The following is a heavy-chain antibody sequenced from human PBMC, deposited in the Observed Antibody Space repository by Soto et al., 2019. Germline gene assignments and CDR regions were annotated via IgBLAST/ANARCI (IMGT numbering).Heavy chain of an antibody. CDR2: TYYRSKWYN. CDR1: GGSVSSNSAA. Sequence: SETLSLTCAISGGSVSSNSAAWNWIRQSPSRGLEWLGRTYYRSKWYNDYAVSVKSRITINPDTSKNQFSLQLNSVTPEDTAVYYCAREAGRITIFGVVIIGYYGMDVWGQGTTVTVSS. CDR3: AREAGRITIFGVVIIGYYGMDV. J-gene: IGHJ6*02. V-gene: IGHV6-1*01. D-gene: IGHD3-3*01.